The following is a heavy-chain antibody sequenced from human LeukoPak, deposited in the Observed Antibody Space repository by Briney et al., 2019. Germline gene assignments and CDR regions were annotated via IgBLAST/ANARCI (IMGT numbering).Heavy chain of an antibody. Sequence: QPGGSLRLSCAASGFTVSSNYMSWVRQAPGKGLEWVSVIYSGGSTYYADSVKGRFTISRDNSKNTLYLQMNSLRAEDTAVYYCARILWKVYYFDYWGQGTLVTVSS. CDR2: IYSGGST. CDR3: ARILWKVYYFDY. J-gene: IGHJ4*02. D-gene: IGHD3-10*01. CDR1: GFTVSSNY. V-gene: IGHV3-66*02.